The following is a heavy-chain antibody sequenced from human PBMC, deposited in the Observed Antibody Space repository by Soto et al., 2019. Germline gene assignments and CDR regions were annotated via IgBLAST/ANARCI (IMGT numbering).Heavy chain of an antibody. V-gene: IGHV5-10-1*01. D-gene: IGHD6-19*01. CDR3: GRQTGAGRTYYYYYGMDV. CDR2: IDPSDSYT. CDR1: GYSFTSYW. J-gene: IGHJ6*02. Sequence: SGESLKISCKGSGYSFTSYWISWVRQMPGKGLEWMGRIDPSDSYTNYSPSFQGHVTISADKSISTAYLQWSSLKASDTAMSYWGRQTGAGRTYYYYYGMDVWGQGTTVTVSS.